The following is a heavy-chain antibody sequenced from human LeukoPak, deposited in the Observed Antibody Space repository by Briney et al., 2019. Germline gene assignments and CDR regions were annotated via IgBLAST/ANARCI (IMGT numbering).Heavy chain of an antibody. D-gene: IGHD1-20*01. CDR3: ATEDVTGSFDY. CDR1: GFTFSSYR. Sequence: GGSLRLSCAASGFTFSSYRMNWVRQAPGKGLEWVSFISSSSTYIYYADSLKGRFTISRDNAKNSLFLQMNSLRAEDTAVYYCATEDVTGSFDYWGQGTLVTVST. V-gene: IGHV3-21*01. J-gene: IGHJ4*01. CDR2: ISSSSTYI.